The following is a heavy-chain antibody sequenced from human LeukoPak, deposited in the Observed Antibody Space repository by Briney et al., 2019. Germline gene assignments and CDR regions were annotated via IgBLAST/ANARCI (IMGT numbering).Heavy chain of an antibody. J-gene: IGHJ3*02. Sequence: GGSLRLSCAASGCTVSSNYKSWVRQAPGKGLEWVSVIYSGGSTYYADSVKGRFTISRDNSKNTLYLQMNSLRAEDTAVYYCATTSDRAFDIWGQGTMVTVSS. CDR1: GCTVSSNY. V-gene: IGHV3-53*01. CDR2: IYSGGST. CDR3: ATTSDRAFDI.